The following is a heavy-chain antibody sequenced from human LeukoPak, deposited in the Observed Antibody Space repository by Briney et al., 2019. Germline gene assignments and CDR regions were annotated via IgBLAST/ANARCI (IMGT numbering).Heavy chain of an antibody. J-gene: IGHJ6*02. V-gene: IGHV4-59*08. Sequence: SETLSLTCTVSGASTSSSFWSWIRQSPGKGLEWIGYINYRGETSQNPSLESRASMSVDTSKNQISLQLTSVTAADTAVYYCARMIVATIRIGVYFYHGMDVWGQGTTVTVSS. CDR2: INYRGET. CDR3: ARMIVATIRIGVYFYHGMDV. CDR1: GASTSSSF. D-gene: IGHD5-12*01.